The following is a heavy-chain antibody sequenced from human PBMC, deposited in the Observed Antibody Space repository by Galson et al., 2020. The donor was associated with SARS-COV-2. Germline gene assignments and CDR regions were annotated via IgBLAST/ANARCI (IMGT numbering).Heavy chain of an antibody. CDR2: IYYSGST. Sequence: SETLSLTCTVSGGSISSSSYYWGWIRQPPGKGLEWIGSIYYSGSTYYNPSLKSRVTISVDTSKNQFSLKLSSVTAADTAVYYCASRPIYYYGMDGWGQGTTVTVSS. CDR1: GGSISSSSYY. CDR3: ASRPIYYYGMDG. V-gene: IGHV4-39*07. J-gene: IGHJ6*02.